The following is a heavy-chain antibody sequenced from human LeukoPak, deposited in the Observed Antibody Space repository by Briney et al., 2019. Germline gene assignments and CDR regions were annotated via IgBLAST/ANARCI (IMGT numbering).Heavy chain of an antibody. CDR3: ARASYDDKSVYRHFDN. J-gene: IGHJ4*02. CDR2: INPNSGDT. V-gene: IGHV1-2*02. Sequence: ASVKVSCKASGYTFTNYYISWVRPAPGQGLEWLGWINPNSGDTNYAQKFQGRVTMTRDTSISTAYMDLSSLRSDDTAVYYCARASYDDKSVYRHFDNWGQGTLVTVSS. CDR1: GYTFTNYY. D-gene: IGHD3-16*01.